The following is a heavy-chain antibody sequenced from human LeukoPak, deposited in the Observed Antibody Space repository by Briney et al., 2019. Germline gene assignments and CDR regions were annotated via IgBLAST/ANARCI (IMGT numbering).Heavy chain of an antibody. CDR3: ARDRDYYYNYGMDV. Sequence: GGSLRLPCAASGFTFSSYSMNWVRQAPGKGLEWVSSISSSGSYIHYADSLKGRFTISRDNAKNSLYLQMNSLRAEDTAVYYCARDRDYYYNYGMDVWGQGTTVTVSS. J-gene: IGHJ6*02. V-gene: IGHV3-21*01. CDR1: GFTFSSYS. CDR2: ISSSGSYI.